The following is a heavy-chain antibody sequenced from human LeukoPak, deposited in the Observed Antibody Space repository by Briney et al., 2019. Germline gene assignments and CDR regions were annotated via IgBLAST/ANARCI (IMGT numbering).Heavy chain of an antibody. CDR1: GGSISSYY. CDR2: IYTSGST. D-gene: IGHD2-2*01. V-gene: IGHV4-4*07. Sequence: KRSETPSPTCTVSGGSISSYYWSWIRQPAGKGLEWIGRIYTSGSTNYNPSLKSRVTISVDKSKNQFSLKLSSVTAADTAVYYCARDNRIVVVPAAMSTAGYYYYMDVSG. CDR3: ARDNRIVVVPAAMSTAGYYYYMDV. J-gene: IGHJ6*03.